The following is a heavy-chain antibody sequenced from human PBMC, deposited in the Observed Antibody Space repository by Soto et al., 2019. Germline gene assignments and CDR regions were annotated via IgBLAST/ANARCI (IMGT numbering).Heavy chain of an antibody. J-gene: IGHJ5*02. D-gene: IGHD1-1*01. V-gene: IGHV4-34*01. CDR2: INHSGST. CDR3: ARGVGKMERPYNCFDP. CDR1: GGSFSGYY. Sequence: QVQLQQLGAGLLKPSETLSLTCAVYGGSFSGYYWSWLRQPPGQGLEWIGEINHSGSTNYNPSLKSRVTIAVVTPKNQCSLKLSSVTAADTAVYYCARGVGKMERPYNCFDPWGQATLVTVSS.